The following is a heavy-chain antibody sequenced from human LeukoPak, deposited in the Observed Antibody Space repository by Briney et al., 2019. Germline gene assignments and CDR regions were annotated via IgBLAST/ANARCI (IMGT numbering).Heavy chain of an antibody. J-gene: IGHJ4*02. Sequence: DPGGSLRLSCAASGFSFSDYWMTWVRQAPGKELEWVAHIKQDRSEKYYVDSIKGRFTISRDNAKNLVYLQMNSLRAEDTAVYYCARGWNYAFRFDYWGQGTLVTVSS. CDR3: ARGWNYAFRFDY. D-gene: IGHD1-7*01. CDR2: IKQDRSEK. CDR1: GFSFSDYW. V-gene: IGHV3-7*01.